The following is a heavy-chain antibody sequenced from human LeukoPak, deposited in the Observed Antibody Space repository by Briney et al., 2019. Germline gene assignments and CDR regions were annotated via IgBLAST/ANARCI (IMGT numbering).Heavy chain of an antibody. J-gene: IGHJ4*02. D-gene: IGHD1-14*01. CDR1: GFTFSSYW. V-gene: IGHV3-74*01. CDR2: INPGGSSI. CDR3: ARSNQADDY. Sequence: GGSLRLSCAASGFTFSSYWMHWVRQAPGRGLVWVARINPGGSSITYADSVKGRFTISRDNAKNTLYLQMDSLRAEDTGVYYCARSNQADDYWGQGTLVTVSS.